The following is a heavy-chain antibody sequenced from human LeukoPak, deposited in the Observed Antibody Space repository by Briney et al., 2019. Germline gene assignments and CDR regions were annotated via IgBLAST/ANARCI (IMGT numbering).Heavy chain of an antibody. D-gene: IGHD1-26*01. J-gene: IGHJ5*02. CDR1: GFTFSSYW. V-gene: IGHV3-7*01. CDR2: IKRDGSEK. CDR3: ARVVDSGSPRNWFDP. Sequence: GGSLRLSCAASGFTFSSYWMSWVRQAPGKGLEWVANIKRDGSEKYSVDSVKGRFTISRDNAKNSLFLQMNSLRAEDTAVYYCARVVDSGSPRNWFDPWGQGTLVTVSS.